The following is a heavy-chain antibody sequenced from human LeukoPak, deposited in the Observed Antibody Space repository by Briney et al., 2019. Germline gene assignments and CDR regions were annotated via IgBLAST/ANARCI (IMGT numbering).Heavy chain of an antibody. CDR3: AKGSSWAD. CDR1: GFTFSSYG. J-gene: IGHJ4*02. Sequence: GRSLRLSCAASGFTFSSYGMHWVRPAPGKGLEWVAVISYDGSNKYYADSVKGRFTISRDNSKNTLYLQMNSLRAEDTAVYYCAKGSSWADWGQGTLVTVSS. D-gene: IGHD6-13*01. CDR2: ISYDGSNK. V-gene: IGHV3-30*18.